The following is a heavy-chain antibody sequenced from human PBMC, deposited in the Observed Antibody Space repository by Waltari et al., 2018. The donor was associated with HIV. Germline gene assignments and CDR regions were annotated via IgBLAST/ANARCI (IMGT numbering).Heavy chain of an antibody. J-gene: IGHJ4*02. CDR1: SGSFSSSSYY. V-gene: IGHV4-39*01. Sequence: QLQLQESGPGLVKPSETLSLTCIVSSGSFSSSSYYWGWIRQSPGKGLEWIGTMYYSGTTYYNPALKSRVTISVDTSKNQFSLKLTSVTAADTAVYYCARHENDRSGWYNVALHFDYWGRGALVTVSS. CDR2: MYYSGTT. CDR3: ARHENDRSGWYNVALHFDY. D-gene: IGHD6-19*01.